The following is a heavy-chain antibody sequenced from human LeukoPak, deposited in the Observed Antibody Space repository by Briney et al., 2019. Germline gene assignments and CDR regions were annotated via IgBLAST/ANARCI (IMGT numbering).Heavy chain of an antibody. D-gene: IGHD3-3*01. CDR1: GYSISSGYY. CDR2: IYHSGST. J-gene: IGHJ3*02. V-gene: IGHV4-38-2*02. Sequence: ASETLSLTCTVSGYSISSGYYWGWIRQPPGKGLEWIGSIYHSGSTYYNPSLKSRVTISVDTSKNQFSLKLSSVTAADTAVYYCARGRYDFWSGYYRRAFDTWGQGTMVTVSS. CDR3: ARGRYDFWSGYYRRAFDT.